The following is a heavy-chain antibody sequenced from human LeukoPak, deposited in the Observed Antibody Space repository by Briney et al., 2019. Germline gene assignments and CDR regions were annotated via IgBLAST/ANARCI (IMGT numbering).Heavy chain of an antibody. CDR2: IYYSGST. CDR1: GDSISSYY. CDR3: ARKKGSRTYFDY. D-gene: IGHD1-14*01. V-gene: IGHV4-59*08. J-gene: IGHJ4*02. Sequence: SETLSLTCTVSGDSISSYYWSWIRQPPGKGLEWIGYIYYSGSTNYNPPLKSRVTISVDTSKNQFSLKLSSVTAADTAVYYCARKKGSRTYFDYWGQGTLVTVSS.